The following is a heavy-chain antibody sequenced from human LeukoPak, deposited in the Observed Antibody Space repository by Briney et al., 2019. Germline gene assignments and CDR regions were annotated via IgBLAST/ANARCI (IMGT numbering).Heavy chain of an antibody. CDR1: GFSFTTYW. CDR3: ARRAGAYSHPYDY. Sequence: GGSLRLSCAASGFSFTTYWMTWVRQAPGKGLQWVANINEDGSVKYYVDSVKGRFTISRDNSKNTLYLQMNSLRAEDTAVYYCARRAGAYSHPYDYWGQGTLVTVSS. D-gene: IGHD4/OR15-4a*01. J-gene: IGHJ4*02. V-gene: IGHV3-7*03. CDR2: INEDGSVK.